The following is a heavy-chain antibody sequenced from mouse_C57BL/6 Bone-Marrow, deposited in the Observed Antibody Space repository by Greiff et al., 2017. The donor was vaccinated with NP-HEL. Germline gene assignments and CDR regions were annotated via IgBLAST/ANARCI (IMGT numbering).Heavy chain of an antibody. J-gene: IGHJ4*01. CDR2: IWSDGST. V-gene: IGHV2-6-1*01. Sequence: VKLMESGPGLVAPSQSLSITCTVSGFSLTSYGVHWVRQPPGKGLEWLVVIWSDGSTTYNSALKSRLSISKDNSKSQVFLKMNSLQTDDTAMYYCARQRGLGRYAMDYWGQGTSVTVSS. CDR1: GFSLTSYG. D-gene: IGHD4-1*01. CDR3: ARQRGLGRYAMDY.